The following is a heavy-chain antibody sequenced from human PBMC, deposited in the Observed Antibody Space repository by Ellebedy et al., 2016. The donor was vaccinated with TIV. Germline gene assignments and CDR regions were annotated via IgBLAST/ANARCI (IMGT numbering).Heavy chain of an antibody. CDR3: ARERGPGDIVVVGGSFDI. CDR2: IIPILGIA. J-gene: IGHJ3*02. D-gene: IGHD2-15*01. Sequence: ASVKVSCKASGGTFSSYAISWVRQAPGQGLEWMGRIIPILGIANYAQKFQGRVTIIADKSTSPAYMELSSLRSEDTAVYYCARERGPGDIVVVGGSFDIWGQGTMVTVSS. V-gene: IGHV1-69*04. CDR1: GGTFSSYA.